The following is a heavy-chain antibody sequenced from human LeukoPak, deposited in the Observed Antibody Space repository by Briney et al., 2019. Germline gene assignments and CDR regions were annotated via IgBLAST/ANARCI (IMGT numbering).Heavy chain of an antibody. D-gene: IGHD2-15*01. CDR1: GFTFSSYA. CDR3: ARDSSRWYFDY. CDR2: ISYDGSNK. Sequence: PGRSLRLSCAASGFTFSSYAMHWVRQAPGKGLEWVAVISYDGSNKYYADSVKGRFTISRDNSKNTLYLQMNSLRAEDTAVYYCARDSSRWYFDYWGQGTLVAVSS. V-gene: IGHV3-30-3*01. J-gene: IGHJ4*02.